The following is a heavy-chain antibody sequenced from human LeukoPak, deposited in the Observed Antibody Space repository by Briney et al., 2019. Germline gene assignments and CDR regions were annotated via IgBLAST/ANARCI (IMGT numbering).Heavy chain of an antibody. J-gene: IGHJ4*02. D-gene: IGHD2-2*01. Sequence: GGSLRLSCTASGFSFSDYWMSWVRQAPGKGLEWLANINQDGSQTSYVDSVRGRFTVSRDDAKNSLYLQMNSLRAEDTAVYYCARDLRRTSCPDYWGQGTLVTVSS. CDR2: INQDGSQT. V-gene: IGHV3-7*01. CDR3: ARDLRRTSCPDY. CDR1: GFSFSDYW.